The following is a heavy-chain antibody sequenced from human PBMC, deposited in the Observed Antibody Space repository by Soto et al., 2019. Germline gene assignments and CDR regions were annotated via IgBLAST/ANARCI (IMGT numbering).Heavy chain of an antibody. CDR3: ARGRYCSGGSCPVFDI. J-gene: IGHJ3*02. CDR2: FDPEDGET. V-gene: IGHV1-24*01. Sequence: ASVKVSCKVSGYTLTELSMHWVRQAPGKGLEWMGGFDPEDGETIYAQKFQGRVTMTRNTSIGTAYMELSSLRSEDTAVYYCARGRYCSGGSCPVFDIWGQGTMVTVSS. CDR1: GYTLTELS. D-gene: IGHD2-15*01.